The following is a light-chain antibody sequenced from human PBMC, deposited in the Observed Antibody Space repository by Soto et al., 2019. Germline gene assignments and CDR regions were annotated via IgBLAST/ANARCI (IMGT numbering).Light chain of an antibody. Sequence: EVVMTQSPATLSVSPRERATLSCRASQTVSRNLAWYQQRPGQAPRLLMFRTSSRATGFPARFSGSGSGTEFNLTISSLQSEDFAVYYCQQYGRSPFTFGPGTKVDIK. V-gene: IGKV3-15*01. CDR3: QQYGRSPFT. CDR2: RTS. J-gene: IGKJ3*01. CDR1: QTVSRN.